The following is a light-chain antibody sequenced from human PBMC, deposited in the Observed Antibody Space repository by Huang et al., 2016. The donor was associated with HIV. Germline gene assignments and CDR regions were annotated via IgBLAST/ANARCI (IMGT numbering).Light chain of an antibody. Sequence: ELVMTQSPATLSVSPGERATLSCRASQSVSSNLAWYQQKPGQAPRLLIYGASTRATGIPDRFSGSGSGTEFTLTISSLQSKDFAVYYCHQYNNWPPWTVGQGTKVEIK. CDR3: HQYNNWPPWT. V-gene: IGKV3-15*01. J-gene: IGKJ1*01. CDR1: QSVSSN. CDR2: GAS.